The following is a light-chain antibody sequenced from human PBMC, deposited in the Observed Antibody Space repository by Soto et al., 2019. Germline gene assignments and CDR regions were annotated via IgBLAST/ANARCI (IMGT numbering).Light chain of an antibody. V-gene: IGLV2-14*01. CDR1: SSDVGGYNY. Sequence: QSVLTQPASGSGSPGESSTISCTGTSSDVGGYNYVSWYQQPPGKAPKLMIYEVSNRPSGVSNRFSGSKSGNTASLTISGLQAEDEADYYCSSYTSSSTVVFGGGTKLTVL. J-gene: IGLJ2*01. CDR3: SSYTSSSTVV. CDR2: EVS.